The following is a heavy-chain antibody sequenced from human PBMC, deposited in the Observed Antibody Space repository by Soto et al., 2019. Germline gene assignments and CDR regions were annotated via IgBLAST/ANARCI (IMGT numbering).Heavy chain of an antibody. CDR3: ARDYPTYFPGSDYFDY. CDR1: AFTFSSYG. Sequence: QVQLVESGGGVVQPGRSLRLSCAASAFTFSSYGMHWVRQAPGKGLEWVALIYYDGSKKYYADSVKGRFTISRDNSKNTLYLQMNSLRAEDTAVYYCARDYPTYFPGSDYFDYWGQGSLVTVSS. D-gene: IGHD3-10*01. V-gene: IGHV3-33*01. CDR2: IYYDGSKK. J-gene: IGHJ4*02.